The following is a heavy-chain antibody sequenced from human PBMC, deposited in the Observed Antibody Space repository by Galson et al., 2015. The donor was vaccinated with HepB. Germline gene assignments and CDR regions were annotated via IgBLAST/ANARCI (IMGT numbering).Heavy chain of an antibody. V-gene: IGHV1-2*04. D-gene: IGHD2-2*01. Sequence: SVKVSCKASGYTFTGYYMHWVRQAPGQGLEWMGWINPNSGGTNYAQKFQGWVTMTRDTSISTAYMELSRLRSDDTAVYYCARGGVVPEFYYYGMDVWGQGTTVTVSS. J-gene: IGHJ6*02. CDR3: ARGGVVPEFYYYGMDV. CDR2: INPNSGGT. CDR1: GYTFTGYY.